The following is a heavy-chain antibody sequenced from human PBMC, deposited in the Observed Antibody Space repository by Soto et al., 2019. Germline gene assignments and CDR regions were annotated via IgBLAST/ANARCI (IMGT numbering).Heavy chain of an antibody. D-gene: IGHD2-21*02. Sequence: SETLSLTCTVSGGSISSGGYYWSWIRQHPGKGLEWIGYIYYSGSTYYNPSLKSRVTISVDTSKNQFSLKLSSVTAADTAVYYCARASEIVVVTGVLGTFDYWGQGTLVTVSS. J-gene: IGHJ4*02. V-gene: IGHV4-31*03. CDR3: ARASEIVVVTGVLGTFDY. CDR1: GGSISSGGYY. CDR2: IYYSGST.